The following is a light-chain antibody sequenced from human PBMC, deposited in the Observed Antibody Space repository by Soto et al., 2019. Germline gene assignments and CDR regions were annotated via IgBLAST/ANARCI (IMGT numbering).Light chain of an antibody. J-gene: IGLJ3*02. CDR1: SRDVGGYNY. V-gene: IGLV2-23*01. CDR3: CSYAGSSTWV. CDR2: EGS. Sequence: QSVLTQPPSASGSPGQSVTISCTGTSRDVGGYNYVSWYQQHPGKAPKLMIYEGSKRPSGVSNRFSGSKSGNTASLTISGLQAEDEADYYCCSYAGSSTWVFGGGTKLTVL.